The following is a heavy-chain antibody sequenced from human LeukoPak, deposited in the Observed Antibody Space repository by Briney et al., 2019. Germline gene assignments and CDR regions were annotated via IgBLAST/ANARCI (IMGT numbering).Heavy chain of an antibody. CDR3: AWNGGGYSYGYNDY. J-gene: IGHJ4*02. CDR2: ISAYNGNT. CDR1: GYTFTSYG. V-gene: IGHV1-18*01. D-gene: IGHD5-18*01. Sequence: ASVKVSCKASGYTFTSYGISWVRQAPGQGLEWMGWISAYNGNTNYAQKLQGRVTMTTDTSTSTAYMELRSLRSDDTAVYYCAWNGGGYSYGYNDYWGREPWSPSPQ.